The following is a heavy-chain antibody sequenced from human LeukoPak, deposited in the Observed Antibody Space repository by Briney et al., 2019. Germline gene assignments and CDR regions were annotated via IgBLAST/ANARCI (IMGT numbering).Heavy chain of an antibody. CDR2: VSGTSEYI. CDR1: GFSFSTYS. Sequence: PGGSLRLSCAASGFSFSTYSMIWVRQAPGKGLEWVSSVSGTSEYIYYADSVRGRFTISRDNAKNTVYLQMNSLRAEDTAVYYCARWYSSGWYSDYWGQGTLVTVSS. D-gene: IGHD6-19*01. J-gene: IGHJ4*02. V-gene: IGHV3-21*06. CDR3: ARWYSSGWYSDY.